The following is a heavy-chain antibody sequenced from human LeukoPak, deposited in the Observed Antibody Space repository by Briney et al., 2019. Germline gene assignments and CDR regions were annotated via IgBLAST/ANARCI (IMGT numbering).Heavy chain of an antibody. D-gene: IGHD3-22*01. V-gene: IGHV4-4*07. CDR1: GGSISYYY. J-gene: IGHJ4*02. CDR3: ARRYLPFYYDSSAIGY. CDR2: IYTSGRT. Sequence: SETLSLTSTVSGGSISYYYWNWIRQLAGKGLEWIGRIYTSGRTYYNPSLKSRVTISVDTSKNQFSLKLSSVTAADTAVYYCARRYLPFYYDSSAIGYWGQGTLVTVSS.